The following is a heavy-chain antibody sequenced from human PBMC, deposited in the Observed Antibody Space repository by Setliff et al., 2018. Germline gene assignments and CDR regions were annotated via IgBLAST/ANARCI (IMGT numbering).Heavy chain of an antibody. CDR2: IIPKFGAS. D-gene: IGHD2-15*01. Sequence: SVKVSCKVSGGTFINYGINWVRQAPGQGLEWMGRIIPKFGASTYAQKFRGRVTITADTSASTTYMALSSLRSEDTAVYYCARDLVGYCSGGSCYDWDYWGQGTLVTVSS. CDR3: ARDLVGYCSGGSCYDWDY. CDR1: GGTFINYG. J-gene: IGHJ4*02. V-gene: IGHV1-69*06.